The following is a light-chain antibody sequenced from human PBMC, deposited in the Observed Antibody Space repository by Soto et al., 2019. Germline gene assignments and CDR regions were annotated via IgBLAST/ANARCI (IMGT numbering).Light chain of an antibody. Sequence: QSALTQPASVSGSPGQSITISCTGTSSDVGGYNYVSWYQQHPGKAPKLMIYEVSNRPSGVSNRFSGSTSGNTASLTISGLQAEDEADYFCSSYTSTSPVVFGGGTQLTVL. J-gene: IGLJ2*01. CDR2: EVS. CDR1: SSDVGGYNY. V-gene: IGLV2-14*01. CDR3: SSYTSTSPVV.